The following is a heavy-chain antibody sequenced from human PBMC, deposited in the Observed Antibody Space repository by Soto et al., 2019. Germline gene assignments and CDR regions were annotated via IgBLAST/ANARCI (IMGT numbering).Heavy chain of an antibody. J-gene: IGHJ5*02. CDR2: ISGSGGST. Sequence: GGSLRLSCAASGFTFSSYAMSWVRQAPGKGLEWVSAISGSGGSTYYADPVKGRFTISRDNSKNTLYLQMNSLRAEDTAVYYCAKSPTGIVGANWFDPWGQGTLVTVSS. CDR3: AKSPTGIVGANWFDP. CDR1: GFTFSSYA. D-gene: IGHD1-26*01. V-gene: IGHV3-23*01.